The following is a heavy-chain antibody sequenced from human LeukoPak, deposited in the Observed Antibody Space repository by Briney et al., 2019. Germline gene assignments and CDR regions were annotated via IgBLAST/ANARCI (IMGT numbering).Heavy chain of an antibody. CDR3: LKDGDDSGSYLVY. D-gene: IGHD1-26*01. Sequence: GGSLRLSCAGSRFTFSSYGVHWVRQAPGKGLEWVAFISYDGNNEYYADSVKGRFTISRDNSKNTLYLQMNSLRAEDTAVYYCLKDGDDSGSYLVYWGQGTLVTVSS. CDR1: RFTFSSYG. CDR2: ISYDGNNE. V-gene: IGHV3-30*02. J-gene: IGHJ4*02.